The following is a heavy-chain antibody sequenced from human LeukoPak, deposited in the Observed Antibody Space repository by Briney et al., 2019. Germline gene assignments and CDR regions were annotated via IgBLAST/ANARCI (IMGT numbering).Heavy chain of an antibody. CDR3: ARGQGLAVATR. CDR1: GGSISSYY. V-gene: IGHV4-59*12. J-gene: IGHJ4*02. D-gene: IGHD6-19*01. Sequence: PSETLSLTCTVSGGSISSYYWSWIRQPPGKGLEWIGYIYYSGSTNYNPSLKSRVTISVDTSKNQFSLKLSSVTAADTAVYYCARGQGLAVATRWGQGTLVTVSS. CDR2: IYYSGST.